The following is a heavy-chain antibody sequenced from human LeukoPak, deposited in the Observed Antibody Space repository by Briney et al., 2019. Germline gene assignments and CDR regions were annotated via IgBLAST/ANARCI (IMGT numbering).Heavy chain of an antibody. CDR1: GFIFSSYW. D-gene: IGHD2-15*01. Sequence: GGSLRLSCAASGFIFSSYWMHWVRQAPGKGLVWVSRINSDGISTTYADSVKGRFTISRDNSKNTLYLQMNSLRGEDTAVYYCARGDSTGGRKPFDIWGQGTMVTVSS. CDR2: INSDGIST. V-gene: IGHV3-74*01. J-gene: IGHJ3*02. CDR3: ARGDSTGGRKPFDI.